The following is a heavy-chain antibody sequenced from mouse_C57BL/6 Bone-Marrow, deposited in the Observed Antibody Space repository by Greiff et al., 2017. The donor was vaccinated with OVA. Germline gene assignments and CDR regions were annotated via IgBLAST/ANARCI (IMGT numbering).Heavy chain of an antibody. CDR3: ARVYYGSSNAY. CDR2: ISSGGSYT. J-gene: IGHJ2*01. D-gene: IGHD1-1*01. Sequence: DVKLVESGGDLVKPGGSLKLSCAASGFTFSSYGMSWVRQTPDKRLEWVATISSGGSYTYYPQSVKGRFTISRDNATNTLYLQMSSLKSEDTAVYYCARVYYGSSNAYWGQGTTLTVSS. V-gene: IGHV5-6*02. CDR1: GFTFSSYG.